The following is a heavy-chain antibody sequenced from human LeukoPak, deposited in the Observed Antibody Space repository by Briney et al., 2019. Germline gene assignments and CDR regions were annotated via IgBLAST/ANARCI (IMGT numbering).Heavy chain of an antibody. J-gene: IGHJ4*02. V-gene: IGHV3-7*01. CDR1: GFTFSSFW. CDR2: MNIDGSEK. D-gene: IGHD1-26*01. CDR3: ARDPVESELLLDS. Sequence: GGSLRLSCAASGFTFSSFWMGWVRQTPGKRLEWVANMNIDGSEKYYADSVKGRFSTSRDNARNSVYLQMNSLRVEDTAVYYCARDPVESELLLDSWGQGTLVTVSS.